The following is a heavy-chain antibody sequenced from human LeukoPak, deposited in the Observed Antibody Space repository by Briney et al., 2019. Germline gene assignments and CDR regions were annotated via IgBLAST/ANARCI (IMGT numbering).Heavy chain of an antibody. CDR1: GFSFSNYE. J-gene: IGHJ5*02. CDR2: ITASSTTI. D-gene: IGHD5-12*01. Sequence: GGSLRLSCAAPGFSFSNYEMNWVRQAPGQGLEWISYITASSTTIYYADSVKGQFTISRDNAKNSLYLQMNGLRGEDTAVYYCAKGPGARGHFNWFDPWGQGTLVTVSS. CDR3: AKGPGARGHFNWFDP. V-gene: IGHV3-48*03.